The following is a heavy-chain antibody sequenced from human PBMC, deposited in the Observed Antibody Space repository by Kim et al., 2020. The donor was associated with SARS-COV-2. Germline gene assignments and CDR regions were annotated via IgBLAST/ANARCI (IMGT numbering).Heavy chain of an antibody. CDR3: ARVSYSSGWSHFDY. J-gene: IGHJ4*02. V-gene: IGHV4-61*03. Sequence: PSLKSRVTISVDTSKNHFSLKLSSVTAADTAVYYCARVSYSSGWSHFDYWGQGTLVTVSS. D-gene: IGHD6-19*01.